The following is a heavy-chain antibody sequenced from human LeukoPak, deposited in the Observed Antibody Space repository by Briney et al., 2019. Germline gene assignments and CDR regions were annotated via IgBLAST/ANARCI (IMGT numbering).Heavy chain of an antibody. J-gene: IGHJ3*02. V-gene: IGHV3-53*01. CDR2: IRSGGST. CDR1: GFIVSGKY. CDR3: AREGSVDSSGYNDVLDI. Sequence: GGSLRLSCAASGFIVSGKYMSWVRQAPGKGLEWVSVIRSGGSTSYADSVKGRFTISRDNSKNTLYLQMNSLRAEDTAVYYCAREGSVDSSGYNDVLDIWGQGTMVTVSS. D-gene: IGHD3-22*01.